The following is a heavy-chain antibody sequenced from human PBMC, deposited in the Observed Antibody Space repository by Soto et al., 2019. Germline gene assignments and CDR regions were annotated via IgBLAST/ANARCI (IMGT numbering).Heavy chain of an antibody. J-gene: IGHJ4*02. V-gene: IGHV4-61*01. CDR3: ARGWDAGY. D-gene: IGHD6-19*01. CDR1: GGSVGSGRHY. Sequence: QVQLQESGPGLVKPSETLSLTCTVSGGSVGSGRHYWSWIRQPPGKVPEWIGYIHDSGTTNYVSSLKSRVSTSADPSRNQFFLKVYSVTAADTAVYYCARGWDAGYWGQGTLVTVSS. CDR2: IHDSGTT.